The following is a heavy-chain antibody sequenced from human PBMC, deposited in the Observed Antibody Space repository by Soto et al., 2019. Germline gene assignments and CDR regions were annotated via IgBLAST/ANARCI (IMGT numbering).Heavy chain of an antibody. D-gene: IGHD2-2*01. Sequence: PGGCLRLSCAASGFTFSSYWMHWFRQAPGKGLVWVSRINSDGSSTSYADSVKGRFTISRDNAKNTLYLQMNSLRAEDTAVYYCARDDRGSTRQDVWGQGTTVTVS. J-gene: IGHJ6*02. V-gene: IGHV3-74*01. CDR3: ARDDRGSTRQDV. CDR1: GFTFSSYW. CDR2: INSDGSST.